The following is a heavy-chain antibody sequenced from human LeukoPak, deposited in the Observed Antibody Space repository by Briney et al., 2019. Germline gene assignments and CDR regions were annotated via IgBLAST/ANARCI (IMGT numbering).Heavy chain of an antibody. D-gene: IGHD6-19*01. J-gene: IGHJ4*02. Sequence: PSETLSLTCTVSGGSISSYYWSWIRQPPGKGLEWIGFIYYSGSTNQNPSLKSRVTISADTSKNQFSLKLSSVTAADTAVYYCARHGSRYTSGWFEGEGYFDYWGQGTLVTVSS. CDR3: ARHGSRYTSGWFEGEGYFDY. CDR2: IYYSGST. CDR1: GGSISSYY. V-gene: IGHV4-59*08.